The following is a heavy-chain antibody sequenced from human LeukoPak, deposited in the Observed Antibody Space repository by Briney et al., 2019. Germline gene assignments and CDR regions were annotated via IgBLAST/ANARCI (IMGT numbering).Heavy chain of an antibody. V-gene: IGHV3-21*01. Sequence: PGGSLRLSSAASGFTFSSYSMNWVRQAPGKGLEWVSSISSSSSYIYYADSVKGRFTISRDNAKNSLYLQMNSLRAEDTAVYYCARDLSYSSSWNRFDPWGQGTLVTVSS. CDR3: ARDLSYSSSWNRFDP. CDR1: GFTFSSYS. J-gene: IGHJ5*02. CDR2: ISSSSSYI. D-gene: IGHD6-13*01.